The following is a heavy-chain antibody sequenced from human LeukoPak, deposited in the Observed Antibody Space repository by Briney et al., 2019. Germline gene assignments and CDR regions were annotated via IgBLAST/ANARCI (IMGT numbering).Heavy chain of an antibody. Sequence: GGSLILSCAASGFSLSSYRMNWVRQAPGKGLEWVASISSNNGYIYYADSVKGRFTISRDNGENSLHLQMNSLRAEDAAVYYCARDLGTRKSIAFADWGQGTLVTVSS. CDR3: ARDLGTRKSIAFAD. V-gene: IGHV3-21*01. CDR1: GFSLSSYR. J-gene: IGHJ4*02. D-gene: IGHD6-6*01. CDR2: ISSNNGYI.